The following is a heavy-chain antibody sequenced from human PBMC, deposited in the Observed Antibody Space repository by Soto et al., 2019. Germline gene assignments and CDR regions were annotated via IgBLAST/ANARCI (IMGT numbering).Heavy chain of an antibody. CDR1: GFTFDTFT. CDR3: VRNSGYEFWSGFLY. J-gene: IGHJ4*02. D-gene: IGHD3-3*01. CDR2: VSGSGVTT. Sequence: GGSLRLSCAASGFTFDTFTMTWVRQAPGKGLEWVSSVSGSGVTTKYSDPVKGRFTISRDNSKNTLYLQLNTLTSEDTAVYYCVRNSGYEFWSGFLYWGQGALVTVSS. V-gene: IGHV3-23*01.